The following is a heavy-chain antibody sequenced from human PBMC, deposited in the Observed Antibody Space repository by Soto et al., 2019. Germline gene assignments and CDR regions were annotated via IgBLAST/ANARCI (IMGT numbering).Heavy chain of an antibody. V-gene: IGHV3-30*03. CDR2: ISFDGDK. D-gene: IGHD2-8*02. Sequence: QVKLVESGGGVVQPGTSLRLSCTASGFDFSNSGIQWVRQTPGKGLEWVALISFDGDKYYVDSVKGQFTISRDNPTNTVYLQMNRLRPEDTGVYYCARDYARGWCQFWGQGTLVTVSS. J-gene: IGHJ4*02. CDR3: ARDYARGWCQF. CDR1: GFDFSNSG.